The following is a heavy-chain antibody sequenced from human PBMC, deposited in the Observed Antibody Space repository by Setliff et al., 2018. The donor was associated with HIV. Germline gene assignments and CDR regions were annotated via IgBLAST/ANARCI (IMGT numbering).Heavy chain of an antibody. CDR1: GFTFSSYS. CDR3: ARYSSSWHTFDY. D-gene: IGHD6-13*01. CDR2: IWYDGSNQ. J-gene: IGHJ4*02. V-gene: IGHV3-33*08. Sequence: GGSLRLFCAASGFTFSSYSMNWVRQAPGKGLEWVAVIWYDGSNQNYADSVKGRLTISRDNSNNTLYLQMNSLTPEDTAVYHCARYSSSWHTFDYWGQGTPVTVSS.